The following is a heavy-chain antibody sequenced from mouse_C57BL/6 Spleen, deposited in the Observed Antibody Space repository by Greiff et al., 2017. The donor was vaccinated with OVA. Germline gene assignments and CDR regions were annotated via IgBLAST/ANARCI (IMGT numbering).Heavy chain of an antibody. Sequence: QVQLQQPGAELVKPGASVTLSCKASGYTFTSYWMHWVKQRPGQGLEWIGMIHPNSGSTNYNEKFKSKATLTVDKSSSTAYMQLSSLTSEDSAVYYCARPFITTVVAPYYYAMDYWGQGTSVTVSS. CDR2: IHPNSGST. CDR1: GYTFTSYW. D-gene: IGHD1-1*01. V-gene: IGHV1-64*01. J-gene: IGHJ4*01. CDR3: ARPFITTVVAPYYYAMDY.